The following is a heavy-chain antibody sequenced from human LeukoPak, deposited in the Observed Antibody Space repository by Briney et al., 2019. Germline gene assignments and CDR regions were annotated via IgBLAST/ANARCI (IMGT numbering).Heavy chain of an antibody. V-gene: IGHV3-53*05. CDR2: IYSGGST. CDR1: GFTVSSNY. Sequence: GGSLRLSCAASGFTVSSNYMSWVRQAPGKGLEWVSVIYSGGSTYYADSVKGRFTISRDNSKNTLYLQMNSLRAEDTAVYYCAKDLLGGALATAAPYYFDYWGQGTLVTASS. CDR3: AKDLLGGALATAAPYYFDY. D-gene: IGHD6-13*01. J-gene: IGHJ4*02.